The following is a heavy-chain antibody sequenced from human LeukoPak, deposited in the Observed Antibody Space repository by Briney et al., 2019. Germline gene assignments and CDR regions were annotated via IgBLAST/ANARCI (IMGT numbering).Heavy chain of an antibody. V-gene: IGHV5-51*01. J-gene: IGHJ6*02. D-gene: IGHD6-19*01. CDR2: IYPRDSDT. CDR1: GYNFAGYW. CDR3: ARQSGGWYYGMDV. Sequence: GEPLKISCKGSGYNFAGYWIAWVRQMPGKGLEWMGIIYPRDSDTRYSPSFQGQVTISADKATDTAFLQWSNLEASDTAVYYCARQSGGWYYGMDVWGQGTTVTVSS.